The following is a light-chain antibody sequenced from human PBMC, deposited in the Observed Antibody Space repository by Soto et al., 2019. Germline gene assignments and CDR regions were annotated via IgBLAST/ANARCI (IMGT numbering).Light chain of an antibody. CDR2: LGS. Sequence: DNVISHSPDSLSVTRGGPSSISCWFSHSSLQCNRYNYLGWFLQKPGQSPQLLIYLGSGRASGVPDRFSGSGSGTDFTLKISRVEAEDVGVYYCMQVLQTPLTFGGGTKVDIK. CDR1: HSSLQCNRYNY. V-gene: IGKV2-28*01. J-gene: IGKJ4*01. CDR3: MQVLQTPLT.